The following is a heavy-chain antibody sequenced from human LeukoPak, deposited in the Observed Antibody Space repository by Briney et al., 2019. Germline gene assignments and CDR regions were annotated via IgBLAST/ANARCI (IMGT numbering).Heavy chain of an antibody. J-gene: IGHJ4*02. CDR2: INSDGSST. Sequence: GGSLRLSCAASGFTFSSYGMTWVRQAPGKGLVWVSRINSDGSSTSYADSVKGRFTISRDNAKNTLYLQMNSLRAEDTAVYYCARDGYCSSTSCYYFDYWGQGTLVTVSS. D-gene: IGHD2-2*01. CDR3: ARDGYCSSTSCYYFDY. V-gene: IGHV3-74*01. CDR1: GFTFSSYG.